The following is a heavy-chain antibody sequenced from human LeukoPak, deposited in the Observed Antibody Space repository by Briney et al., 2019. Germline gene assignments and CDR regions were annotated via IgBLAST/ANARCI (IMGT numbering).Heavy chain of an antibody. CDR1: GFTFDDYA. Sequence: GGSLRLSCAASGFTFDDYAMHWVRQAPGKGLEWVSGISWIRGSIGYADSVKGRFTISRDNAKNSLYLQMNSLRAEDTALYYCAKRFQRFNPTVTTYYYYGMDVWGQGTTVTVSS. CDR3: AKRFQRFNPTVTTYYYYGMDV. CDR2: ISWIRGSI. D-gene: IGHD4-17*01. J-gene: IGHJ6*02. V-gene: IGHV3-9*01.